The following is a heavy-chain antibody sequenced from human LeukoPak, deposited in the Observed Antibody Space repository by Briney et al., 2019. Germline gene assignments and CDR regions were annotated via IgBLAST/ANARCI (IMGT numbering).Heavy chain of an antibody. Sequence: GGSLRLSCAASGFTFSSYAMSWVRQAPGKGLEWVSAISGSGGSTYYADSVKGRFTIYRDNSKNTLYLQTNSLRAEDTAVSYCANPQTLYSSWVAVDYWGQGTLVTVSS. J-gene: IGHJ4*02. V-gene: IGHV3-23*01. CDR3: ANPQTLYSSWVAVDY. CDR2: ISGSGGST. D-gene: IGHD6-6*01. CDR1: GFTFSSYA.